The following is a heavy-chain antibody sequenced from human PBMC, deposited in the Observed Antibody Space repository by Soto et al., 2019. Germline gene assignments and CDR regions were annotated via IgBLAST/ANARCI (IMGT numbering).Heavy chain of an antibody. CDR2: ICNSGTT. J-gene: IGHJ6*03. CDR1: YGKIRNHC. CDR3: AGGGSIVVATRRVMGV. Sequence: THPHTNTVAYGKIRNHCGPRILQQTGEGLEWIGCICNSGTTNYNPSLKSRVAISIDTQKNQFSLQLSSVTVADTAFYYCAGGGSIVVATRRVMGVWGEGTSVTGSS. D-gene: IGHD3-22*01. V-gene: IGHV4-59*03.